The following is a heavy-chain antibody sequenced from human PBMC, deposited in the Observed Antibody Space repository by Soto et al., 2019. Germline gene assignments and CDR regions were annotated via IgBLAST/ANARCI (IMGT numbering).Heavy chain of an antibody. CDR1: GYTFTSYA. V-gene: IGHV1-3*01. J-gene: IGHJ3*02. CDR3: ARDKVVAATGAFDI. D-gene: IGHD2-15*01. Sequence: ASVKVSCKASGYTFTSYAMHWVRQAPGQRLEWMGWINAGNSNTKYSQKFQGRVTITRDTSASTAYMELSSLRSEDTAVYYCARDKVVAATGAFDIWGQGTMVTVSS. CDR2: INAGNSNT.